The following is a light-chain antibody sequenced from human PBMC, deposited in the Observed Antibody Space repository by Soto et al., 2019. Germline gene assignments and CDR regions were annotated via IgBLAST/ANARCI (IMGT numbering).Light chain of an antibody. J-gene: IGKJ1*01. V-gene: IGKV3-11*01. CDR1: QYINTR. CDR2: QTS. CDR3: HQRQSWPRT. Sequence: PGDRFTLSCMASQYINTRLAWYQHRPGQAPRLLIYQTSIRAAGIPARFSASGTGTDFTLTISDVQPEDFAVYYCHQRQSWPRTFGQGTKVDIK.